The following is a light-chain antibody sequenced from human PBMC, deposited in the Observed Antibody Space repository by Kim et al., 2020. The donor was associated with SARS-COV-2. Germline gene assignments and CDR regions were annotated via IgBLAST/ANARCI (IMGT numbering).Light chain of an antibody. V-gene: IGLV3-21*04. CDR2: YDS. CDR3: QVWDTNTHVL. Sequence: SYELSQPPSLSVAPGKTARITCGGNNIGHRSVHWYQQRPGQAPVLVIYYDSDRPSGIPERISGSNFGNTATLTISRVEAGDEADYYCQVWDTNTHVLFGGGTQLTVL. J-gene: IGLJ2*01. CDR1: NIGHRS.